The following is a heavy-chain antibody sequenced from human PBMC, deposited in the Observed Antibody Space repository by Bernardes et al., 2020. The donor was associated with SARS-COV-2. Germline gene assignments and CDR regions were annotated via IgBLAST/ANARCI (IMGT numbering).Heavy chain of an antibody. J-gene: IGHJ4*02. CDR1: GYTFTGYY. V-gene: IGHV1-2*02. Sequence: ASVKVSCKASGYTFTGYYMHWVRQAPGQGLEWMGWINPNSGVTNYAQKFQGRVTMTRDTSISTAYMELSRLRSDDTAVYYCARGGDGYNSGHDYWGQGTLVTVSS. CDR2: INPNSGVT. CDR3: ARGGDGYNSGHDY. D-gene: IGHD5-12*01.